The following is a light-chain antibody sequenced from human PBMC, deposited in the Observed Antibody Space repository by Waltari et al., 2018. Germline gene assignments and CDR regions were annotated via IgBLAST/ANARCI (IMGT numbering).Light chain of an antibody. CDR3: SSYTSSSTFDVV. V-gene: IGLV2-14*01. CDR2: DVS. J-gene: IGLJ2*01. CDR1: SSDVGGYNY. Sequence: QSALTQPASVSGSPGQSITISCTGTSSDVGGYNYLSWYQQHPGKAPKLMIYDVSKRPSGVSNRFSGSKSGNTASLTISGLQAEDEADYYCSSYTSSSTFDVVFGGGTKLTVL.